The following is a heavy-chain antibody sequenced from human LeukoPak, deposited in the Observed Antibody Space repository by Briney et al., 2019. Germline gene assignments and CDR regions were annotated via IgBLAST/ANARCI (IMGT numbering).Heavy chain of an antibody. J-gene: IGHJ6*03. D-gene: IGHD3-22*01. V-gene: IGHV5-51*01. CDR1: GYSFTSYW. CDR2: IYPGDSDT. CDR3: ARLIYDSSGYTVPNYYYYMDV. Sequence: LGESLKISCKGSGYSFTSYWIGWVRQMPGKGLEWMGIIYPGDSDTRYSPSFQGQVTISADKSISTAYLQWSSLKASDTAMYYCARLIYDSSGYTVPNYYYYMDVWGKGTTVTVSS.